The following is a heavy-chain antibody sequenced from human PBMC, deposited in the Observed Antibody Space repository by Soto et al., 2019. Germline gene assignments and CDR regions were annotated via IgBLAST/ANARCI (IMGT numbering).Heavy chain of an antibody. J-gene: IGHJ6*02. CDR2: IYPGDSDT. D-gene: IGHD3-3*01. CDR3: ARHHGPWSGDYYYGMDV. CDR1: GYSFTSYW. V-gene: IGHV5-51*01. Sequence: PGESLKISCKGSGYSFTSYWIGWVRQMPGKGLEWMGIIYPGDSDTRYSPSFQGQVTISADKSISTAYLQWSSLKASDTAMYYCARHHGPWSGDYYYGMDVWGQGTTVTVSS.